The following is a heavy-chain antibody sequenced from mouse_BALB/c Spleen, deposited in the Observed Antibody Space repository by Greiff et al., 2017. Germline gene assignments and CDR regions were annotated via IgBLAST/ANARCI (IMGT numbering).Heavy chain of an antibody. J-gene: IGHJ3*01. CDR2: ISNGGGST. CDR3: ARHNGYDVFAY. V-gene: IGHV5-12-2*01. D-gene: IGHD2-2*01. CDR1: GFTFSSYT. Sequence: EVKVVESGGGLVQPGGSLKLSCAASGFTFSSYTMSWVRQTPEKRLEWVAYISNGGGSTYYPDTVKGRFTISRDNAKNTLYLQMSSLKSEDTAMYYCARHNGYDVFAYWGQGTLVTVSA.